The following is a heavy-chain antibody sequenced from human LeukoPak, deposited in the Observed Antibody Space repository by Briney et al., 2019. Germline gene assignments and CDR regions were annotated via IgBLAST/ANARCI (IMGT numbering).Heavy chain of an antibody. CDR2: IYWDDDK. J-gene: IGHJ4*02. D-gene: IGHD3-3*01. CDR1: GFSLSTSGVG. CDR3: AHRHRVLPYYDFWSGYYLFPENFDY. Sequence: ESGPTLVNPTQTLTLTCTFSGFSLSTSGVGVGWIRQPPGKALEWLALIYWDDDKRYSPSLKSRLTITKDTSKNQVVLTMTNMDPVDTATYYCAHRHRVLPYYDFWSGYYLFPENFDYWGQGTLVTVSS. V-gene: IGHV2-5*02.